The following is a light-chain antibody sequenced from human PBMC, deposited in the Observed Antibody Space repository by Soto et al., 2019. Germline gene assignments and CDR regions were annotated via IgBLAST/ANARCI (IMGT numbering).Light chain of an antibody. CDR3: QQLNSYPLT. CDR1: QGITTF. Sequence: DIQLTQSPSFLSASVGDRVTITCRASQGITTFLAWYQQKPGKDPKLLIYVASTLQSGVPSRFSGSGSGTEFALTISSLQPEDSATYCCQQLNSYPLTFGGGTKVEIK. CDR2: VAS. J-gene: IGKJ4*01. V-gene: IGKV1-9*01.